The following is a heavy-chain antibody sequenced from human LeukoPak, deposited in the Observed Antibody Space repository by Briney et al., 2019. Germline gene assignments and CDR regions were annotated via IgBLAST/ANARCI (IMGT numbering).Heavy chain of an antibody. V-gene: IGHV4-39*07. D-gene: IGHD6-19*01. Sequence: SETLSLTCTVSGGSISTNSYYWAWIRQPPGKGLEWIGSIYYSGSTYYSPSLNSRVTISLDTSQNHFSLKLTSVTAADTATYYCARETSLAGFASGLGFNYWGQGILVTVSS. CDR1: GGSISTNSYY. CDR2: IYYSGST. CDR3: ARETSLAGFASGLGFNY. J-gene: IGHJ4*02.